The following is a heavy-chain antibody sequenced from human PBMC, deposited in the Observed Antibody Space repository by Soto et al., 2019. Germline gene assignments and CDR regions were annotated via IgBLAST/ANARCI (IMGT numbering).Heavy chain of an antibody. CDR3: ARGRGWGITMVRGAKYGMDV. J-gene: IGHJ6*02. Sequence: PSGTLSLSCAVYGCSFSGYYLSWIRQPPGKGLEWIGEINRSGSTSYNPSLKSRVTISVDTSKNQFSLKLSSVTAADTAVYYCARGRGWGITMVRGAKYGMDVWGQGTTVTVSS. CDR2: INRSGST. D-gene: IGHD3-10*01. V-gene: IGHV4-34*01. CDR1: GCSFSGYY.